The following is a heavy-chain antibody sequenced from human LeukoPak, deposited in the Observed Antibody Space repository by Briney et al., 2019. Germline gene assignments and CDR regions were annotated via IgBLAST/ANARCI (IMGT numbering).Heavy chain of an antibody. D-gene: IGHD6-19*01. CDR2: IYYSGST. V-gene: IGHV4-39*01. CDR3: ARICWDSNGWYGAFDI. Sequence: PSETLSLTCTVSGGSISSSSYYWGWIRQPPGKGLGWIVSIYYSGSTYYNPSLKSRVTISVDTSKNQFSLKLSSVTAADTAVYYCARICWDSNGWYGAFDIWGQGTMVTVSS. J-gene: IGHJ3*02. CDR1: GGSISSSSYY.